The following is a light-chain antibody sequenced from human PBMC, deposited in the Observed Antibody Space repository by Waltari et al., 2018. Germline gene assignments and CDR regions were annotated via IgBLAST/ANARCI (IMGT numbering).Light chain of an antibody. J-gene: IGKJ4*01. CDR3: QHRANWPLT. V-gene: IGKV3-11*01. Sequence: EIVLTQSPATLSLSPGERATLSCRASQSISTYFGWYQQKPGQAPRLLSYDASKRATDIPARFSGSGSGTDFTLAISSLEPEDFAVYYCQHRANWPLTFGGGTKVEIK. CDR1: QSISTY. CDR2: DAS.